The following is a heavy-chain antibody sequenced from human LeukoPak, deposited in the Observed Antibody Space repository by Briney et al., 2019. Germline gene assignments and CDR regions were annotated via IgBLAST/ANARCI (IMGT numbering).Heavy chain of an antibody. CDR2: IWYDGSNK. CDR3: ARDPSSGFSYYYGMDV. V-gene: IGHV3-33*01. Sequence: GGSLRLSCAASGFTFSSYGMHWVRQAPGKGLEWVAVIWYDGSNKYYADSVKGRFTISRDNSKNTLYLQMNSLRAEDTAVYYCARDPSSGFSYYYGMDVRGQGTTVTVSS. CDR1: GFTFSSYG. D-gene: IGHD3-22*01. J-gene: IGHJ6*02.